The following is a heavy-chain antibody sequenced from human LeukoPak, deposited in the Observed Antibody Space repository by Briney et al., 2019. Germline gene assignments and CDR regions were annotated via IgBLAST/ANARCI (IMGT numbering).Heavy chain of an antibody. D-gene: IGHD1-26*01. CDR2: ISYDGNIK. CDR1: GFIFSTYA. CDR3: ARDRSHSGSYHPFDY. V-gene: IGHV3-30-3*01. J-gene: IGHJ4*02. Sequence: PGGSLRLSCAASGFIFSTYAMHWVRQAPGKGLEWVAVISYDGNIKYYVDSVKGRFTISRDTSKNTLFLQMNSLRAEDTAVYFCARDRSHSGSYHPFDYWGRGTPVTVSS.